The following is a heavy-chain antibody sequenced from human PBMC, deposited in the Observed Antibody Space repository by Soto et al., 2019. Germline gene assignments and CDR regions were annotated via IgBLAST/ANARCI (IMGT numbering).Heavy chain of an antibody. D-gene: IGHD4-17*01. J-gene: IGHJ5*02. V-gene: IGHV4-61*08. CDR1: GGTINSGDYF. Sequence: PSETLSLTCSVSGGTINSGDYFWSWIRQPPGKGLEWIGYIYYSGSTNYNPSLKSRVTISVDTSKNQFSLKLSSVTAADTAVYYCARETRLAGPTVVTPMAFDPWGQGTLVTVSS. CDR3: ARETRLAGPTVVTPMAFDP. CDR2: IYYSGST.